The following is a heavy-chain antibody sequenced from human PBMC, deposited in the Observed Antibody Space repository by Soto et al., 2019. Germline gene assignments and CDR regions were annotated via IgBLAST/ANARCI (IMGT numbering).Heavy chain of an antibody. D-gene: IGHD3-16*02. J-gene: IGHJ4*02. CDR2: IYYSGST. CDR3: ARLMDYDYLWGSYPPDY. Sequence: QVQLQESGPGLVKPSQTLSLTCSVSGGSISSGGYYWSWIRQHPGKGLEWIGYIYYSGSTYYNPSLKSRLIISVDTSKNQFSLKLSSVTAADTAVYYCARLMDYDYLWGSYPPDYWGQGTLVTVSS. CDR1: GGSISSGGYY. V-gene: IGHV4-31*03.